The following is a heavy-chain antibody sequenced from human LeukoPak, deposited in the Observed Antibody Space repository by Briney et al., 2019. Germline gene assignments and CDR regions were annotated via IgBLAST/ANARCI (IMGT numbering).Heavy chain of an antibody. V-gene: IGHV3-49*04. CDR2: IRSKAYGGTT. CDR3: TRDRYNWNDTGAFDI. CDR1: GFTFGDYA. J-gene: IGHJ3*02. D-gene: IGHD1-20*01. Sequence: GGSLRLSCTASGFTFGDYAMSWVRQAPGKGLEWVGFIRSKAYGGTTEYAASVKGRFTISRDDSKSIAYLQMNSLKTEDTAVYYCTRDRYNWNDTGAFDIWGQGTMVTVSS.